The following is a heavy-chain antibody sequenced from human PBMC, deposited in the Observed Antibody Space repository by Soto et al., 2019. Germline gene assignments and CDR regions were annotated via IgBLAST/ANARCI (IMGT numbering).Heavy chain of an antibody. D-gene: IGHD2-2*01. Sequence: LSLTCTVSGGSISSGGYYWSWIRQHPGKGLEWIGYIYHSGTTYYNPSLKSRVTISVDTSKNQFSLNLTSVTAADTAVYYCAWVRGTQLLGWFHPWGQGTLVTVSS. CDR1: GGSISSGGYY. CDR3: AWVRGTQLLGWFHP. J-gene: IGHJ5*02. CDR2: IYHSGTT. V-gene: IGHV4-31*03.